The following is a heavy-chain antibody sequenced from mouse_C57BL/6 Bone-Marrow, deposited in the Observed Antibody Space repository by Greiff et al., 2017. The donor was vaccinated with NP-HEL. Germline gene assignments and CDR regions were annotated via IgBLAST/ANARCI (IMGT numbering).Heavy chain of an antibody. D-gene: IGHD1-1*01. V-gene: IGHV5-9-1*02. CDR3: ITTVRDFDY. J-gene: IGHJ2*01. Sequence: EVKLQESGEGLVKPGGSLKLSCAASGFTFSSYAMSWVRQTPEKRLEWVAYISSGGDYIYYADTVKGRFTISRDNARNTLYLQMSSLKSEDTAMYYCITTVRDFDYWGQGTTLTVSS. CDR1: GFTFSSYA. CDR2: ISSGGDYI.